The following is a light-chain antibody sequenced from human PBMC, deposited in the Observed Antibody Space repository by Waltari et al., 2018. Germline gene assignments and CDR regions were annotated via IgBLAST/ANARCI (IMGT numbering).Light chain of an antibody. J-gene: IGKJ1*01. CDR1: QSVSSN. V-gene: IGKV3-15*01. Sequence: EIVMTQSPATLSVSPGERATLSCRASQSVSSNLAWYQQKPGQAPRLLLYGASTRATCIPARFSGSGSGTEFTLTISSMQSEDFAVYYCQQYNNWPPKTFGQGTKVEIK. CDR2: GAS. CDR3: QQYNNWPPKT.